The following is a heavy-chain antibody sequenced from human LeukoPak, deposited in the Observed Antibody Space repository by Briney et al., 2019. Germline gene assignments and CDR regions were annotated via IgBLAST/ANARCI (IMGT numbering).Heavy chain of an antibody. CDR1: GGSINSYY. D-gene: IGHD3-10*01. V-gene: IGHV4-59*12. CDR3: ARVCPPNLWFGELYYYYGMDV. Sequence: KPSETLSLTCTVSGGSINSYYWSWIRQPPGKGLEWIGYIYYSGSTNYNPSLKSRVTISVDTSKNQFSLKLSPVTAADTAVYYCARVCPPNLWFGELYYYYGMDVWGQGTTVTVSS. CDR2: IYYSGST. J-gene: IGHJ6*02.